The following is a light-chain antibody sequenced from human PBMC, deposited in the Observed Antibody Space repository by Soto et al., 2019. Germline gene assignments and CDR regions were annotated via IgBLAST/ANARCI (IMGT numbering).Light chain of an antibody. Sequence: DIQMTQSPSSLSASVGDRVTITCRASQSISTYLNWYQQKPGKAPKLLIYGVFSLESGVPSRFSGSGSGTDFPFTTTSLQLKDFPIYSGHRSNSTPPPLGQGTKWKI. CDR2: GVF. J-gene: IGKJ2*01. V-gene: IGKV1-39*01. CDR3: HRSNSTPPP. CDR1: QSISTY.